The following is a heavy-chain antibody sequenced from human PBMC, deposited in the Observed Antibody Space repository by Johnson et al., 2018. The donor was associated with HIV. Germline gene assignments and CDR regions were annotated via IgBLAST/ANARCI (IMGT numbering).Heavy chain of an antibody. CDR1: GFTFSSYA. J-gene: IGHJ3*02. V-gene: IGHV3-30*04. Sequence: QVQLVESGGGLVQPGGSLRLTCAASGFTFSSYAMVRQAPGKGLEWVAVISDDGSSKYYADFVKGRFTISRDNSKNTLYLQMNSLRSEDTAVYYCAKAGQLVAATSAFDIWGQGTMVTVSS. D-gene: IGHD2-15*01. CDR3: AKAGQLVAATSAFDI. CDR2: ISDDGSSK.